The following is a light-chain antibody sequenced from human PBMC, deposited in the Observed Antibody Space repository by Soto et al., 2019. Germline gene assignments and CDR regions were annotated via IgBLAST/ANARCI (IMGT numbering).Light chain of an antibody. V-gene: IGKV3-15*01. CDR1: QSVSTSY. Sequence: DIVLTQYHHTLSLSPGDRATLSCRASQSVSTSYLAWYQQKPGQAPRLLIYGASTRATGIPARFSGSGSGTEFTLTISSLQSEDFAVYYCQQYNNWPTFGQGTKVDI. CDR2: GAS. J-gene: IGKJ1*01. CDR3: QQYNNWPT.